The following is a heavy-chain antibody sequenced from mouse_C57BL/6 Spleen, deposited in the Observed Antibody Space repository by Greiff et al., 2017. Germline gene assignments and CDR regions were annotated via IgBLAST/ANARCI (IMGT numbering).Heavy chain of an antibody. CDR2: IHPSDSDT. Sequence: QVQLQQPGAELVKPGASVKVSCKASGYSFTSYWMHWVKQRPGQGLEWIGRIHPSDSDTNYNQKFKGRDTLTVDKSSSTAYMQLSSLTSEVSAVYYCAIVDWGGLVDYWGQGTTLTVSS. CDR3: AIVDWGGLVDY. J-gene: IGHJ2*01. V-gene: IGHV1-74*01. CDR1: GYSFTSYW.